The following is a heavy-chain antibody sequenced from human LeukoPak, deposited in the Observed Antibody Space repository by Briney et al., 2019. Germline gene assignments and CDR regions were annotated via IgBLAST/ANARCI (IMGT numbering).Heavy chain of an antibody. CDR1: GFTFSNYV. CDR2: ISGSGGNT. CDR3: AKVPITVTRNFDY. Sequence: PGGSLRLSCAASGFTFSNYVMSWVRQAPGKGLEWVSSISGSGGNTYYADSVKGRFTISRDNSKNTLYLQMNSLRAEDTAVYYCAKVPITVTRNFDYWSQGTLVTVSS. V-gene: IGHV3-23*01. D-gene: IGHD4-17*01. J-gene: IGHJ4*02.